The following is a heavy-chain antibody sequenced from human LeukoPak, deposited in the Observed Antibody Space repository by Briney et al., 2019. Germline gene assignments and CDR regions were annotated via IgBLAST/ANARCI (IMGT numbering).Heavy chain of an antibody. CDR1: GGTFSSYA. CDR3: ARARHYYDSSGYLNWFDP. J-gene: IGHJ5*02. D-gene: IGHD3-22*01. V-gene: IGHV1-69*13. Sequence: GASVKVSCKASGGTFSSYAISWVRQAPGQGLEWMGGIIPIFSTANYAQKFQGRVTITADESTSTAYMELSSLRSEDTAVYYCARARHYYDSSGYLNWFDPWAREPWSPSPQ. CDR2: IIPIFSTA.